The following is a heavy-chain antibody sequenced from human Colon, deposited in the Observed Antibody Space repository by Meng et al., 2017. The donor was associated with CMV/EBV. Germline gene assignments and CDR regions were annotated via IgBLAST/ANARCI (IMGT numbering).Heavy chain of an antibody. CDR1: GFNFNFYW. CDR2: INRDGSEK. D-gene: IGHD5/OR15-5a*01. CDR3: AKGQGIIYD. Sequence: GGSLRLSCEVSGFNFNFYWMSWVRQAPGKGLEWVANINRDGSEKNYVDSVKGRFTVSRDNAKNSLYLQMNSLRVEDMAVYYCAKGQGIIYDWGQGTLVTVSS. J-gene: IGHJ4*02. V-gene: IGHV3-7*01.